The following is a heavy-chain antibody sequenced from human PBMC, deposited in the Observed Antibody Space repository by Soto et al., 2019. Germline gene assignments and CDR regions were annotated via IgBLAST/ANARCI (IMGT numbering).Heavy chain of an antibody. D-gene: IGHD3-22*01. CDR2: ISTYNGNT. J-gene: IGHJ4*02. CDR1: GYTFTSSN. Sequence: QVQLVQSGAEVTKPGASVKVSCKPSGYTFTSSNINWVRQAPGQGLEWMGWISTYNGNTNYAQKLQGRVTMTPDTSTNTVYVELRSLRSDETAVYYCARLYSSGRSDYWGQGTLVTVSS. CDR3: ARLYSSGRSDY. V-gene: IGHV1-18*01.